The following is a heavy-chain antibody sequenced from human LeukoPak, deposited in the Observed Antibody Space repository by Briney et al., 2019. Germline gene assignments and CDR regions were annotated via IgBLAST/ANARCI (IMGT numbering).Heavy chain of an antibody. V-gene: IGHV4-38-2*02. CDR2: IYHSGST. CDR1: GYSISSGYY. J-gene: IGHJ4*02. CDR3: ARDTVQSGFDY. Sequence: SETLSLTCTVSGYSISSGYYWGWIRQPPGKGLEWIGSIYHSGSTYYNPSLKSRVTISVDTSKNQFSLKLSSVTAADTAVYHCARDTVQSGFDYWGQGTLVTVSS. D-gene: IGHD2-8*02.